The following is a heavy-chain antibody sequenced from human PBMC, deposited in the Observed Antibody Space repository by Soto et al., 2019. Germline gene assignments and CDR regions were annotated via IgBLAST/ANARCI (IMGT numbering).Heavy chain of an antibody. CDR2: INPNSGGT. D-gene: IGHD3-10*01. J-gene: IGHJ4*02. CDR1: GYTFTGYY. CDR3: AREEYYYGSGSGNY. Sequence: ASVKVSCKASGYTFTGYYMHWVRQAPGQGLEWMGWINPNSGGTNYAQKFQGWVTMTRDTSISTAYMELSSLRSDDTAVYYCAREEYYYGSGSGNYWGQGTLVTVSS. V-gene: IGHV1-2*04.